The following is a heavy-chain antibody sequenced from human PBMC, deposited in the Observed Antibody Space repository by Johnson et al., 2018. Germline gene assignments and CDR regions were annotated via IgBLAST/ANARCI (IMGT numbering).Heavy chain of an antibody. D-gene: IGHD4-23*01. CDR2: LSPRGTRI. Sequence: QVQLVESGGALVKPGGSLRLSCEASGFTLSDYHMSWIRQAPGRGPEWVSYLSPRGTRIYYADSVKGRFTISRDTSNNSQYLQMDGLRADDTAVYYCAVASVSGNSGGYYYMDVWGKGTTVTVSS. CDR3: AVASVSGNSGGYYYMDV. CDR1: GFTLSDYH. V-gene: IGHV3-11*04. J-gene: IGHJ6*03.